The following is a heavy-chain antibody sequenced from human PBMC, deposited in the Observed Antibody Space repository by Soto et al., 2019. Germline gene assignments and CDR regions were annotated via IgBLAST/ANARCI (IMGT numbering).Heavy chain of an antibody. V-gene: IGHV3-73*01. CDR3: TRQENYGDYVGWFDP. CDR1: GFTFSGSA. J-gene: IGHJ5*02. Sequence: EVQLVESGGGLVQPGGSLKLSCAASGFTFSGSAMHWVRQASGKGLEWVGRIRSKANSYATAYAASVKGRFTISRDDSKNTAYLQMNSLKTEDTAVYYCTRQENYGDYVGWFDPWGQGTLVTVSS. D-gene: IGHD4-17*01. CDR2: IRSKANSYAT.